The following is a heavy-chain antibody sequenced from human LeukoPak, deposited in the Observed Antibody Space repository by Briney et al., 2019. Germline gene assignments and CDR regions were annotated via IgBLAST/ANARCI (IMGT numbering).Heavy chain of an antibody. CDR1: GGSISSSSYD. Sequence: KPSETRSLTCTVSGGSISSSSYDWVWIRQPPGKGLEWIGSIYYSGSTYYNPSLKSRVTISVDTSKNQFSLKLSSVTAADTAVYYCASRVFGPLTFDYWGQGTLVTVSS. D-gene: IGHD3-3*01. CDR2: IYYSGST. J-gene: IGHJ4*02. CDR3: ASRVFGPLTFDY. V-gene: IGHV4-39*01.